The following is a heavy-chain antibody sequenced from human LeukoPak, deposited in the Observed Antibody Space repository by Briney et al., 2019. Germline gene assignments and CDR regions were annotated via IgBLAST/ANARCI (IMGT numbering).Heavy chain of an antibody. Sequence: PGGSLRLSCAASGFTFSSYAMSWVRQAPGKGLEWVSAISGRGGSTYYADSVKGRFTISRDNSKNTLYLQMNSLRAEDTAVYYCANHDCSSTSCYFGYGMDVWGQGTTVTVSS. CDR1: GFTFSSYA. CDR3: ANHDCSSTSCYFGYGMDV. J-gene: IGHJ6*02. CDR2: ISGRGGST. D-gene: IGHD2-2*01. V-gene: IGHV3-23*01.